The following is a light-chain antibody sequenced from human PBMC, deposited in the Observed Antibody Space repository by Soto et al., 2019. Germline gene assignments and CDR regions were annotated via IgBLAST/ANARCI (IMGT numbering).Light chain of an antibody. J-gene: IGLJ3*02. CDR1: SSNIGSNY. V-gene: IGLV1-51*01. CDR2: DNN. Sequence: QSVLTQPPSVSAPPGQKVTISCSGSSSNIGSNYVSWYQQLPGSAPKLLIYDNNKRPSGIPDRFSGSKSGTSATLGITGLQTGDVADYYCGTWDSSLSAGVFGGGTKLTVL. CDR3: GTWDSSLSAGV.